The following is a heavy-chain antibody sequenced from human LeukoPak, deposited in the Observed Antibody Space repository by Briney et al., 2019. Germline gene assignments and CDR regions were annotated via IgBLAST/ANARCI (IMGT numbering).Heavy chain of an antibody. CDR2: IYSGGST. CDR3: ARFSSGYSTNFDY. Sequence: PGGSLRLSCAASGFTVSSNYMSWVRQAPGKGLEWVSVIYSGGSTYYADSVKGRFTISRDNSKNTLYLQMNSLRAEDTAVYYCARFSSGYSTNFDYWGQGTLVTVSS. D-gene: IGHD3-22*01. J-gene: IGHJ4*02. V-gene: IGHV3-66*01. CDR1: GFTVSSNY.